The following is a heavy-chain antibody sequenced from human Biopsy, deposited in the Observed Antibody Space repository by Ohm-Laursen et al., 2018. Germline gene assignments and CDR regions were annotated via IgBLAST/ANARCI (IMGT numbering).Heavy chain of an antibody. D-gene: IGHD2-15*01. V-gene: IGHV1-69*13. J-gene: IGHJ4*02. CDR1: GGTVSSYG. CDR2: ITPIFGIA. CDR3: ARHLLGGGAYYDY. Sequence: ASVKVSCKASGGTVSSYGISWVRQAPGQGLEWVGGITPIFGIANYAQELQGRVTITADESTSTAYMELSSLRSEDTAVYYCARHLLGGGAYYDYWGQGTLVTVSS.